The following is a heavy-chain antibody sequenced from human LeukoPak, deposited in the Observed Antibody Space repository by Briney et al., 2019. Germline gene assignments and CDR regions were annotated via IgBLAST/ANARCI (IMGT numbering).Heavy chain of an antibody. D-gene: IGHD3-3*01. CDR1: GFTFSSYG. CDR3: ARGAREYDFCSGYRYYFDY. J-gene: IGHJ4*02. V-gene: IGHV3-33*01. Sequence: GGSLRLSCAASGFTFSSYGMHWVRPAPGKGLEWVAVIWYDGSNKYYADSVKGRFTISRDNSKNTLYLQMNSLRAEDTAVYYCARGAREYDFCSGYRYYFDYWGQGTLVTVSS. CDR2: IWYDGSNK.